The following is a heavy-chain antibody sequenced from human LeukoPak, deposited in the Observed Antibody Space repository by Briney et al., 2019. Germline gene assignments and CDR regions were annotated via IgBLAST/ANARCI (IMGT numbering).Heavy chain of an antibody. J-gene: IGHJ4*02. CDR3: AKDGYSSSWYMSYYFDY. CDR2: IRGKANSYAT. CDR1: GFTFSGSA. V-gene: IGHV3-73*01. Sequence: GGSLRLSCAASGFTFSGSAMHWVRQASGKGLEWVGRIRGKANSYATAYAASVKGRFTISRDDSKNTAYLQMNSLRAEDTAVYYCAKDGYSSSWYMSYYFDYWGQGTLVTVSS. D-gene: IGHD6-13*01.